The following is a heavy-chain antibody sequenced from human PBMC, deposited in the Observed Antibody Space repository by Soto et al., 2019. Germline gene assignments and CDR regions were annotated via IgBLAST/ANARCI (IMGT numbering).Heavy chain of an antibody. CDR3: AREVVATINDYYYGMDV. Sequence: GASVEVSCKASGYTFTSYYINWVRQATGQGLEWMGWMNPNSGNTGYAQKFQGRVTMTRNTSISTAYMELSSLRSEDTAVYYCAREVVATINDYYYGMDVWGQGTTVTVSS. V-gene: IGHV1-8*01. J-gene: IGHJ6*02. CDR2: MNPNSGNT. D-gene: IGHD5-12*01. CDR1: GYTFTSYY.